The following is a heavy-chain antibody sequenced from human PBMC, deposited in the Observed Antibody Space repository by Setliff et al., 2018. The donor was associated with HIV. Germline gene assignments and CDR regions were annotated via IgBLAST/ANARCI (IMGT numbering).Heavy chain of an antibody. V-gene: IGHV4-34*01. Sequence: SETLSLTCAVYGGSLSEYYWSWFRLPPGKGLEWIGEINPTGSANYNPSLKGRVTISTDPSKRQFSLRLTSVTAADTAIYYCASLIIAAGGTRLDSWGLGTLVTVSS. CDR1: GGSLSEYY. CDR3: ASLIIAAGGTRLDS. D-gene: IGHD6-13*01. CDR2: INPTGSA. J-gene: IGHJ5*01.